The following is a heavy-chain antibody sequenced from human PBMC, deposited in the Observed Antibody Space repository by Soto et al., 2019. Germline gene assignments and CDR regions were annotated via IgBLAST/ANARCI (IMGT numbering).Heavy chain of an antibody. D-gene: IGHD2-15*01. Sequence: SETLSLTFTVSGGCISSGDYYWSVIRQPPGKCLEWIGYIYYRWSTYYNASLDSRATISVDTYKNQFSLNLSSVTAADTAVYYCARAQLVVHSFDYWGQGTLDTASS. CDR3: ARAQLVVHSFDY. V-gene: IGHV4-30-4*01. CDR2: IYYRWST. J-gene: IGHJ4*02. CDR1: GGCISSGDYY.